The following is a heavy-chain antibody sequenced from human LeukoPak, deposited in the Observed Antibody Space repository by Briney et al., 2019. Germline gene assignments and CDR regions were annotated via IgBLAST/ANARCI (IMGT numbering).Heavy chain of an antibody. CDR3: ARDQITLSYHDFWSPRRPGMDV. D-gene: IGHD3-3*01. CDR1: GFTFSSYG. Sequence: GRSLRLSCAASGFTFSSYGMHWVRQAPGKGLEWVAVIWYDGSNKYYADSVKGRFTISRDNSKNTLYLQMNSLRAEDTAVYYCARDQITLSYHDFWSPRRPGMDVWGQGTTVTVSS. V-gene: IGHV3-33*01. CDR2: IWYDGSNK. J-gene: IGHJ6*02.